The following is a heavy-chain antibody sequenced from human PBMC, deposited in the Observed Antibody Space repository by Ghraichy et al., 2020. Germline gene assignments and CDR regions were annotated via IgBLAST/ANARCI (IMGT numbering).Heavy chain of an antibody. Sequence: SETLSLTCTVSGGSVSSGSYYWSWIRQPPGKGLEWIGYIYYSGSTNYNPSLKSRVTISVDTSKNQFSLKLSSVTAADTAVYYCAREDDLAARRNWFDPWGQGTLVTVSS. CDR3: AREDDLAARRNWFDP. D-gene: IGHD2-15*01. V-gene: IGHV4-61*01. CDR1: GGSVSSGSYY. J-gene: IGHJ5*02. CDR2: IYYSGST.